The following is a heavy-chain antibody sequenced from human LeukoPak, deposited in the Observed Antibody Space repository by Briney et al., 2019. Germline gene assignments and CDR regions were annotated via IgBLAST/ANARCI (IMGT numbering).Heavy chain of an antibody. CDR1: GFTFSSYE. Sequence: GGSLRLSCAASGFTFSSYEMNWVRQAPGEGLEWVSYISSSGSTTYYADSVKGRFTISRDNAKNSLYLQMNSLRAEDTAVYYCARDEGSSWKNWFDPWGQGTLVTVSS. CDR3: ARDEGSSWKNWFDP. CDR2: ISSSGSTT. J-gene: IGHJ5*02. D-gene: IGHD6-13*01. V-gene: IGHV3-48*03.